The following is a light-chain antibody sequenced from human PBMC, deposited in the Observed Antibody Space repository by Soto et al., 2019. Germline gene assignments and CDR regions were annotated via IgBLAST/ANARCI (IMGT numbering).Light chain of an antibody. V-gene: IGLV1-40*01. CDR3: QSYDISLHNYV. J-gene: IGLJ1*01. CDR1: TSNIGAPYD. Sequence: QSVLTQPPSVSGAPGQRVSISCTGSTSNIGAPYDVHWYQHLPGTAPKLLIYGDNNRPSGVPDRSSGSKSGTSASLAITRLQAEDEADYYCQSYDISLHNYVFGTGTKVTVL. CDR2: GDN.